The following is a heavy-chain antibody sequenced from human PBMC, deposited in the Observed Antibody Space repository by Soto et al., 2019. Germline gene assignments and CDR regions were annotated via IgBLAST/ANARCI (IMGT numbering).Heavy chain of an antibody. Sequence: GGSLRLSCAASGFTFSSYAMSWVRQAPGKGLEWVSAISGSGGSTYYAASVKGRFTIFRDNSKNTLYLQMTSLRAEDTAVYYCAKDIVVVPARGGAFDIWGQGTMVTVSS. CDR3: AKDIVVVPARGGAFDI. D-gene: IGHD2-21*01. CDR1: GFTFSSYA. CDR2: ISGSGGST. V-gene: IGHV3-23*01. J-gene: IGHJ3*02.